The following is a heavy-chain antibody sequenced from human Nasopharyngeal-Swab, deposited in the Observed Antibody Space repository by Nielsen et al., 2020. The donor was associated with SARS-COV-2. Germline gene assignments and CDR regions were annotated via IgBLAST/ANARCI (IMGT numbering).Heavy chain of an antibody. CDR3: ARLYRVVYDSSGYPDY. J-gene: IGHJ4*02. V-gene: IGHV4-39*01. D-gene: IGHD3-22*01. Sequence: PGKGLEWIGGIYYSGSTYYNPSLKSRVTISVDTSKNQFSLKLSSVTAADTAVYYCARLYRVVYDSSGYPDYWGQGTLVTVS. CDR2: IYYSGST.